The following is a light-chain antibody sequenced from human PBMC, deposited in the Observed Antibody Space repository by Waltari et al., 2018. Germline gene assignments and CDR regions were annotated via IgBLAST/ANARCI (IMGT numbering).Light chain of an antibody. J-gene: IGKJ4*01. CDR2: DAT. Sequence: EVVLTQSPATLSLSPGDTATLSCRASQGVSMYLAWYQHRPGQGPRLLIYDATNRATGIPARFGGSGSGTDFTLTSSSLDPEDFAVYFCQQRSNWPMTFGGGTKVEIK. CDR1: QGVSMY. V-gene: IGKV3-11*01. CDR3: QQRSNWPMT.